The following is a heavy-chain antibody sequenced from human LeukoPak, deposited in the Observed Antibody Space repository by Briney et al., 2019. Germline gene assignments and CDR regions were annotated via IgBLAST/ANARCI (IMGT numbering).Heavy chain of an antibody. CDR3: ANGNTIQLWPWANFDY. V-gene: IGHV3-30*18. D-gene: IGHD5-18*01. CDR2: ISYDGSNK. CDR1: GFTFSSYG. J-gene: IGHJ4*02. Sequence: GGSLRLSCAASGFTFSSYGMHWVRQAPGKGLEWVAVISYDGSNKYYADSVKGRFTISGDNSKNTLYLQMNSLRAEDTAVYYCANGNTIQLWPWANFDYWGQGTLVTVSS.